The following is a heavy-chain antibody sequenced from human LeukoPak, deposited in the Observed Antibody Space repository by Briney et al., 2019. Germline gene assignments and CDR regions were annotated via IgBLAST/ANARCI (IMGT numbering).Heavy chain of an antibody. CDR1: GYIFTGYY. Sequence: ASVKVSCKASGYIFTGYYLHWMRQAPGQGLEWMGWINPNSGGTNYAQKFQGRVTMTRDTSTSTVYMELSSLRSEDTAVYYCARDRDYYGSGLPDYWGQGTLVTVSS. CDR3: ARDRDYYGSGLPDY. CDR2: INPNSGGT. J-gene: IGHJ4*02. D-gene: IGHD3-10*01. V-gene: IGHV1-2*02.